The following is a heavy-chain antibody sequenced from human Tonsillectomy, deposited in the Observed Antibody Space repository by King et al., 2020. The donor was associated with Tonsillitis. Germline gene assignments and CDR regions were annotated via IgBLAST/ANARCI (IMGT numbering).Heavy chain of an antibody. CDR2: IKSKTDGGTT. Sequence: VQLVESGGGLVKPGGSLRLSCAASGFTFSDAWMSWVRQAPGKGLEWVGRIKSKTDGGTTDYAAPAKGRFTISRDDSKNTLYLQMNSLKTEDTAVYFCTTVRKYSSNGYWGYWGQGILVTVSS. J-gene: IGHJ4*02. CDR1: GFTFSDAW. D-gene: IGHD6-13*01. CDR3: TTVRKYSSNGYWGY. V-gene: IGHV3-15*01.